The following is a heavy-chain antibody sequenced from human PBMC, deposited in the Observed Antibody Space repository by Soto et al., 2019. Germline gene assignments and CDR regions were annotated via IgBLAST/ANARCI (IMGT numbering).Heavy chain of an antibody. Sequence: RRSMRLACAASGLTFSSYSINWVSQATEKGLEWVSSMSSSSSYIYYADSVKCRFTSSRDDSKNTLYLQMNSLKTEDTAVYYCISDSGVLRYFDRYPDGLFDFWGQGTLVTVSS. CDR1: GLTFSSYS. CDR2: MSSSSSYI. V-gene: IGHV3-21*03. CDR3: ISDSGVLRYFDRYPDGLFDF. D-gene: IGHD3-9*01. J-gene: IGHJ4*02.